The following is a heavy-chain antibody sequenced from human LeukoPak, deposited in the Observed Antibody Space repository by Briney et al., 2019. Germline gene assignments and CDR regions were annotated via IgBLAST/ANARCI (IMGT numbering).Heavy chain of an antibody. D-gene: IGHD6-6*01. CDR2: ISGSGGST. J-gene: IGHJ4*02. CDR3: AKDRKAARPTYFDY. CDR1: GFTFTTIA. V-gene: IGHV3-23*01. Sequence: PGGPLSPPWAASGFTFTTIALSWVRQPPGRGWEWAPLISGSGGSTYYADSVKGRFTISRDNSKNTLYLQMNSLRAEDTAVYYCAKDRKAARPTYFDYWGQGTLVTVSS.